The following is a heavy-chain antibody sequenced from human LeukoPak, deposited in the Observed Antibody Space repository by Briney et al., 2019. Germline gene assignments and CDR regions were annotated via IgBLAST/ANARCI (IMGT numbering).Heavy chain of an antibody. CDR3: AADRGYSYDDDAFDI. CDR1: GYTFTSHG. Sequence: GASVKVSCKASGYTFTSHGTSWVRQAPGQGLEWMGWISTYNGNTNYAQKLQGRVTMTTDTSTSTAYMELRSLRSDDTAVYYCAADRGYSYDDDAFDIWGQGTMVTVSS. CDR2: ISTYNGNT. V-gene: IGHV1-18*01. J-gene: IGHJ3*02. D-gene: IGHD5-18*01.